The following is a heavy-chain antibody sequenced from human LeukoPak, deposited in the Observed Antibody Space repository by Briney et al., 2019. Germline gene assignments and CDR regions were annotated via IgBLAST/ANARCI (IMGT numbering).Heavy chain of an antibody. V-gene: IGHV1-69*13. CDR3: ARDPPLYYSGYEFHYFDY. Sequence: ASVKVSCKASGGTFSSYAISWVRQAPGQGLEWMGGIIPIFGTANYAQKFQGRVTITADESTSTAYMELSSLRSEDTAVYYCARDPPLYYSGYEFHYFDYWGQGTLVTVSS. CDR1: GGTFSSYA. D-gene: IGHD5-12*01. J-gene: IGHJ4*02. CDR2: IIPIFGTA.